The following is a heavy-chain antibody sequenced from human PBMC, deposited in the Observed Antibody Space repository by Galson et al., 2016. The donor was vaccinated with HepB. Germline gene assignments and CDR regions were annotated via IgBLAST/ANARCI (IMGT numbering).Heavy chain of an antibody. CDR2: ISSSSTYR. CDR3: AGAKLGRNDGFDI. J-gene: IGHJ3*02. V-gene: IGHV3-11*06. D-gene: IGHD4-23*01. CDR1: GFTFSDYY. Sequence: SLRLSCAVSGFTFSDYYMSWIRQSPGKGLEWVSFISSSSTYRNYSDSVKGRFTISRDNAKDSLYLQMHRLRAEDTAVYWCAGAKLGRNDGFDILCQGTMVTVSS.